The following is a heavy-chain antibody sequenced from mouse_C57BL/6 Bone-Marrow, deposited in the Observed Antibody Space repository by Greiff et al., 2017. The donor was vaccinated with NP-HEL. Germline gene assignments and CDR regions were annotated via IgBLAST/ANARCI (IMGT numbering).Heavy chain of an antibody. D-gene: IGHD1-1*01. V-gene: IGHV5-4*01. Sequence: EVKLQESGGGLVKPGGSLKLSCAASGFTFSSYAMSWVRQTPEKRLEWVATISDGGSYTYYPDNVKGRFTISRDNAKNNLYLQMSHLKSEDTAMYYCARDDYYGSSYCAMDYWGQGTSVTVSS. CDR2: ISDGGSYT. CDR3: ARDDYYGSSYCAMDY. CDR1: GFTFSSYA. J-gene: IGHJ4*01.